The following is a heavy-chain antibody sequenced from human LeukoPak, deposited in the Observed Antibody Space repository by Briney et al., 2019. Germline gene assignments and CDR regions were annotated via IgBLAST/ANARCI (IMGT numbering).Heavy chain of an antibody. V-gene: IGHV3-23*01. D-gene: IGHD2-15*01. CDR1: RFTFSNYA. CDR2: ISATGGLT. J-gene: IGHJ4*02. Sequence: QTGGSLRLSCAASRFTFSNYAMTWVRQTPGKGLEWVSAISATGGLTQYADSVKGRFTISRDNSKNTLYLQMNSLRAEDTAVYYCARAPATRSGSCYSNWGQGTLVTVSS. CDR3: ARAPATRSGSCYSN.